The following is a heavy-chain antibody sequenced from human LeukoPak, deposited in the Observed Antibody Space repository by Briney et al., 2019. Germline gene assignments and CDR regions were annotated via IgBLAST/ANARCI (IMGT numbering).Heavy chain of an antibody. V-gene: IGHV2-70*11. CDR2: IDWDDDK. D-gene: IGHD3-22*01. Sequence: ESGPALVKPTQTLTLTCTFSGSSLRIGGMCVSWIRHPPGKALEWLARIDWDDDKYYSTSLKTRLTISKDTSKNQVVLTMTNMDPVDTATYYCARISTYSSGDFDYWGQGTLVTVSS. CDR1: GSSLRIGGMC. CDR3: ARISTYSSGDFDY. J-gene: IGHJ4*02.